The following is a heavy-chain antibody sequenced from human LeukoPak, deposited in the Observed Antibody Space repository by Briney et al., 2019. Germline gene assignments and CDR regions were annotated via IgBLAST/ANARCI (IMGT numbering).Heavy chain of an antibody. CDR1: GFTFSSYS. V-gene: IGHV3-48*04. Sequence: GGSLRLSCAASGFTFSSYSMNWVRQAPGKGLEWVSYISSSGSTIYYADSVKGRFTISRDNAKNSLYLQMNSLRAEDTAVYYCARGRGQYYFDYWGQGTLVTVSS. CDR3: ARGRGQYYFDY. CDR2: ISSSGSTI. J-gene: IGHJ4*02.